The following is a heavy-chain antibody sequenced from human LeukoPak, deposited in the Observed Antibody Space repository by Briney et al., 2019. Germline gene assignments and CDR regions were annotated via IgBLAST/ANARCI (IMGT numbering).Heavy chain of an antibody. J-gene: IGHJ3*02. V-gene: IGHV4-39*07. Sequence: PSETLSLTCTVSGGSISRSRDYWGWIRQPPGKGLEWIGSIYYSGSTYYNPSLKSRVTISVDTSKNQFSLKLSSVTAADTAVYYCARGALLSEAFDIWGQGTMVTVSS. CDR1: GGSISRSRDY. CDR3: ARGALLSEAFDI. CDR2: IYYSGST. D-gene: IGHD3-10*01.